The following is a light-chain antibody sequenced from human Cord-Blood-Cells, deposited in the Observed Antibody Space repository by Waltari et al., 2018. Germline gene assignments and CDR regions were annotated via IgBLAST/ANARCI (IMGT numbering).Light chain of an antibody. CDR3: QQYYSYPRT. Sequence: AIRITQSPSSLSASTGDRVTITSRASQGISSYLAWYQQKPGKAPKLLIYAASTLQSGVPSRFSGSGSGTDFTLTISCLQSEDFATYYCQQYYSYPRTLGQGTKVEIK. V-gene: IGKV1-8*01. CDR1: QGISSY. CDR2: AAS. J-gene: IGKJ1*01.